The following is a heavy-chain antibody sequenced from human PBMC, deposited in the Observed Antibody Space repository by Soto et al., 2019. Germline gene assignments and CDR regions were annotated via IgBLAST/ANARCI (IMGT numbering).Heavy chain of an antibody. CDR2: IIPIFGTA. D-gene: IGHD1-26*01. CDR1: GGTFSSYA. J-gene: IGHJ5*02. Sequence: SVKVSCKASGGTFSSYAISWVRQAPGQGLEWMGGIIPIFGTANYAQKFQGRVTITADESTSTAYMELSSLRSEDTAVYYCARDHSFQWEPLNPNWFDPWGQGTLVTVSS. CDR3: ARDHSFQWEPLNPNWFDP. V-gene: IGHV1-69*13.